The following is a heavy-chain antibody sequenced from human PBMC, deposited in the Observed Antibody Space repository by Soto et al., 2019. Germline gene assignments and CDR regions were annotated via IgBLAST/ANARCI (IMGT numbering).Heavy chain of an antibody. V-gene: IGHV3-74*01. CDR1: GFTFSSYW. CDR2: IISDGTNT. J-gene: IGHJ3*02. Sequence: EVQLVESGGGLVQPGGSLRLSCAASGFTFSSYWMHWVRQAPGTGLMWVSRIISDGTNTAYADSVKGRFTISRDNAKNTLYLQMNSLRAEDTAVYYCARVRIAGDYDAFDIWGQGTTVTVSS. D-gene: IGHD6-13*01. CDR3: ARVRIAGDYDAFDI.